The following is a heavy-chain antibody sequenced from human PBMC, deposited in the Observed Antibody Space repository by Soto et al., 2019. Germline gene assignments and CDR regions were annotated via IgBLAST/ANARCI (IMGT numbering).Heavy chain of an antibody. V-gene: IGHV1-18*04. D-gene: IGHD1-26*01. CDR1: GYTFTNYG. Sequence: ASVKVSCKASGYTFTNYGISWVRQAPGQGLEWMGWISAYNGNTYYPQKLQGRVTMTTDTSTSTAYMELRSLRSDDTAVYYCARDLAIVGDPSVYWGQGTLVTVSS. CDR2: ISAYNGNT. J-gene: IGHJ4*02. CDR3: ARDLAIVGDPSVY.